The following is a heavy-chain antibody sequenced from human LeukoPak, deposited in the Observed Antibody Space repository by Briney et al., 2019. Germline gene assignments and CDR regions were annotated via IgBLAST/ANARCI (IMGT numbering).Heavy chain of an antibody. V-gene: IGHV4-59*08. CDR1: GGSIISYY. Sequence: SETLSLTCTVSGGSIISYYWSWIRQPPGKGLEWIGYMYYSGATNYNPSLKGRVTMSVDTSMTHFSLQLSSVTVADTAVYYCVRSYVLTAYAMALWGQGTLVIVSS. CDR3: VRSYVLTAYAMAL. J-gene: IGHJ4*02. D-gene: IGHD3-9*01. CDR2: MYYSGAT.